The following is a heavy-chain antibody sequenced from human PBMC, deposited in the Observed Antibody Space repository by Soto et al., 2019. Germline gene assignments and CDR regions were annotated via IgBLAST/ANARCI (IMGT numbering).Heavy chain of an antibody. CDR1: GFTFSSYA. CDR2: ISNDAAYT. CDR3: AKNEYLATAGPFFDY. V-gene: IGHV3-23*01. J-gene: IGHJ4*02. D-gene: IGHD6-13*01. Sequence: PGGSLRLSCAVSGFTFSSYAMNWVRQAPGKGLEWVSAISNDAAYTYYADSVKGRFTVSRDNSKNTLYLQMNSLRAEDTAVYYCAKNEYLATAGPFFDYWGQGTLVTVSS.